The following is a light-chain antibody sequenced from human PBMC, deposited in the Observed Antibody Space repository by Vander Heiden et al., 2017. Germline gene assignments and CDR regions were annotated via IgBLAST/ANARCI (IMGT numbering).Light chain of an antibody. CDR1: QSLSRKF. Sequence: NVLTQSPGTLSLSPGQRATLSCRASQSLSRKFLAWYQQKPGQSPRLLIYGASNRAAGTPDRFSGSGSGTAFTLTISRLEPEDFAVYFCQQYDKLPLTFGGGTKVDLK. CDR2: GAS. V-gene: IGKV3-20*01. CDR3: QQYDKLPLT. J-gene: IGKJ4*01.